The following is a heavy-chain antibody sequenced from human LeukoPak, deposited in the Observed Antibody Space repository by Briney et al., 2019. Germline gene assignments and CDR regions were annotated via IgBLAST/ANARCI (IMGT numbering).Heavy chain of an antibody. Sequence: ASVKVSCKAFGYTFTNYGFSWVRQAPGQGLEWMGWISAYNGNTNYAQKLQGRVTMTTDTSTSTAYMELRSLRSDDTAVYYCARGPVGEWELNFDYWGQGTLVTVSS. D-gene: IGHD1-26*01. CDR2: ISAYNGNT. CDR1: GYTFTNYG. J-gene: IGHJ4*02. V-gene: IGHV1-18*01. CDR3: ARGPVGEWELNFDY.